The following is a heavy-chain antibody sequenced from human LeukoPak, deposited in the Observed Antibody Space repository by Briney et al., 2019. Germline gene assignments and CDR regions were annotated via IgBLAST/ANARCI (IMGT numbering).Heavy chain of an antibody. Sequence: SQTLSLTCTVSGGSISSGGFSWTWFRQPPGKGLEWIGYIYYSGNTYYNPSLKNRLTLSVDRSKNQFSLKLTSVTAADTAVYYCARVRMVRGVIGGDFDYWGQGTLVTVSS. CDR3: ARVRMVRGVIGGDFDY. V-gene: IGHV4-31*03. J-gene: IGHJ4*02. CDR2: IYYSGNT. D-gene: IGHD3-10*01. CDR1: GGSISSGGFS.